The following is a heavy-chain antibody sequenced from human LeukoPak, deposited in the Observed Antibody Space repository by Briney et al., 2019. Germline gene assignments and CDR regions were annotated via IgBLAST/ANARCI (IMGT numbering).Heavy chain of an antibody. CDR2: ISGTTGRT. D-gene: IGHD2-21*01. Sequence: GGSLRLSCATSGFTLTSHAMTWVRQAPGRGLELVSGISGTTGRTFYGDSVKGRFTVSRDNSRDTLYLQMNTLSAEDAAVYFCARVACGTECYYRLGVRGQGTTVT. CDR1: GFTLTSHA. CDR3: ARVACGTECYYRLGV. J-gene: IGHJ6*02. V-gene: IGHV3-23*01.